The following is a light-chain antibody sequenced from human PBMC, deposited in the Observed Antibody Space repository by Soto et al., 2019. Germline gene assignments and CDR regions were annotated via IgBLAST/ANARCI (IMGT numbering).Light chain of an antibody. CDR3: QQYDTYSEA. V-gene: IGKV1-5*03. CDR2: KAS. Sequence: DFKMTQSLSLLSASVGDRVTIPCRASQSIDTWLAWHQQKPGKAPKLLISKASNLESGVPSRFSGSGSGTEFTLTISSLQPDDFATYYCQQYDTYSEAFGQGTKVHIK. J-gene: IGKJ1*01. CDR1: QSIDTW.